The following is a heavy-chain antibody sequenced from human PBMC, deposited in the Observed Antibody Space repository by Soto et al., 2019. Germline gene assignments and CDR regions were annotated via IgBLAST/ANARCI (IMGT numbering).Heavy chain of an antibody. J-gene: IGHJ4*02. V-gene: IGHV1-69*04. CDR3: ARDPLIYCDGYGAIWQANDF. D-gene: IGHD2-21*01. CDR2: IIPILGIA. Sequence: EASVKVSCKASGGTFSSYTISWVRQAPGQGLEWMGRIIPILGIANYAQKFQGRVTITADKSTSTAYMELSSLRSEDTAVYYCARDPLIYCDGYGAIWQANDFWGQRTLVTVSS. CDR1: GGTFSSYT.